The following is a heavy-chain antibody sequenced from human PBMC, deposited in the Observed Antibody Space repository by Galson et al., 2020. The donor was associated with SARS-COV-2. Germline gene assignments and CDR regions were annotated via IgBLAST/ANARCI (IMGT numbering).Heavy chain of an antibody. Sequence: GESLKISCAASGFTFSSYAMSWVRQAPGKGLEWVSAISGSGGSTYYADSVKGRFTISRDNSKNTLYLQMNSLRAEDTAVYYCAETPSSSWSSFDYWGQGTLVTVSS. J-gene: IGHJ4*02. CDR1: GFTFSSYA. CDR3: AETPSSSWSSFDY. D-gene: IGHD6-13*01. CDR2: ISGSGGST. V-gene: IGHV3-23*01.